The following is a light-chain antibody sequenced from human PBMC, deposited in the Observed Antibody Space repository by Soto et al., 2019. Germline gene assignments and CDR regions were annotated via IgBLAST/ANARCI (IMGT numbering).Light chain of an antibody. J-gene: IGKJ4*01. CDR2: DAS. CDR1: QSIRIF. CDR3: QQRNNWPLT. Sequence: EIVLKQSPATLSFSPGERATLSCRASQSIRIFLAWYQQKTGHAPRLLIYDASKRATGIPARLSGSGSGTDFTITISSIQTEDFAVYYCQQRNNWPLTFGGGTKVDIK. V-gene: IGKV3-11*01.